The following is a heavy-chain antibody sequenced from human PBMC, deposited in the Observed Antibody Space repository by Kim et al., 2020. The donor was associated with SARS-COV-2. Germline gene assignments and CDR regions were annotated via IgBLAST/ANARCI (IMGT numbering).Heavy chain of an antibody. CDR3: ARGRAGVVPAPVLGLVPYYDYYAMDV. D-gene: IGHD2-2*02. CDR2: INHSVRT. Sequence: SETLSLTCAVYGGSFSDYNWSWIRQPPGTGLEWIGEINHSVRTNLSPSLKSRITISVDTSKSQFSLRLKSMTATDTAVYYCARGRAGVVPAPVLGLVPYYDYYAMDVWGRGTPVAVSS. J-gene: IGHJ6*02. V-gene: IGHV4-34*01. CDR1: GGSFSDYN.